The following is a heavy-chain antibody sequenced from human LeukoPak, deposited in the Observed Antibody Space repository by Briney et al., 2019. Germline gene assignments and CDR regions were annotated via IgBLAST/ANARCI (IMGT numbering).Heavy chain of an antibody. CDR2: ISHKGST. CDR3: AGDSSGWLFVDY. J-gene: IGHJ4*02. D-gene: IGHD6-19*01. Sequence: SETLSLTCIVSGGSINSHFWSWIRQPPGKGLEWIGYISHKGSTNYNPSLKSRVTISIDTSKNQFSLKLTSVTAADTAVYYCAGDSSGWLFVDYWGQGTLVTVSS. V-gene: IGHV4-59*11. CDR1: GGSINSHF.